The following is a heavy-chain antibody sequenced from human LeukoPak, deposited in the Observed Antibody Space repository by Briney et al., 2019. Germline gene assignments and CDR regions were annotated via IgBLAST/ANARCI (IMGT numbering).Heavy chain of an antibody. Sequence: SETLSLTCAVYGGSFSGYYWSWIRQPPGKGLEWNGEINHSGSTNYNPSLKSRVTISVDTSKNQFSLKLSSVTAADTAVYYCARGHYYGSGSYYHGGYYYGMDVWGKGTTVTVSS. J-gene: IGHJ6*04. V-gene: IGHV4-34*01. CDR2: INHSGST. CDR1: GGSFSGYY. D-gene: IGHD3-10*01. CDR3: ARGHYYGSGSYYHGGYYYGMDV.